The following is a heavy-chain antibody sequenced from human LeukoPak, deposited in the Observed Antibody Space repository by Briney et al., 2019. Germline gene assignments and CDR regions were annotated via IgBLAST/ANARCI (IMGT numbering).Heavy chain of an antibody. Sequence: GGSLRLSCSGAGFTFRDSAFHWVRQAPGKGLEWVAVISDDGSKRFYADSVKGRFTISRDNSRDTLYLHMQTLRPEDSAVYYCARESGFMMVGEINTDNWFDPWGQGTPVTVSS. CDR1: GFTFRDSA. CDR3: ARESGFMMVGEINTDNWFDP. D-gene: IGHD3-3*01. V-gene: IGHV3-30*04. CDR2: ISDDGSKR. J-gene: IGHJ5*02.